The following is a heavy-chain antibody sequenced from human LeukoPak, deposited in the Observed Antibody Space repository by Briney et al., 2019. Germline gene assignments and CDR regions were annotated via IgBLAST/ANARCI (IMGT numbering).Heavy chain of an antibody. V-gene: IGHV4-34*01. Sequence: SETLSLTCAVYGGSLSGYYWSWIRQPPGKGLEWIGEINHSGSTNYNPSLKSRVTISVDTSKNQFSLKLSSVTAADTAVYYCARDRRWVVPAAMASWFDPWGQGTLVTVSS. D-gene: IGHD2-2*01. J-gene: IGHJ5*02. CDR3: ARDRRWVVPAAMASWFDP. CDR2: INHSGST. CDR1: GGSLSGYY.